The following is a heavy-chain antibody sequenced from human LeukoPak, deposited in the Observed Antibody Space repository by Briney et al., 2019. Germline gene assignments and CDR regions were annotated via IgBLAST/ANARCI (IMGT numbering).Heavy chain of an antibody. V-gene: IGHV5-51*01. J-gene: IGHJ4*02. CDR2: PGNSDT. D-gene: IGHD4-17*01. Sequence: PGNSDTRYGPSFQXHXTXXADKSINXAYLQWSSLRASDTAIYYCARRDYGSSLAGNFDYWGQGTLVTVSS. CDR3: ARRDYGSSLAGNFDY.